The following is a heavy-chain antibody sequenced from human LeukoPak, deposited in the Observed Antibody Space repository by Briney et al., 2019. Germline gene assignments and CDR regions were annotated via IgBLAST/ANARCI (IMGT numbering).Heavy chain of an antibody. CDR1: GFTFSSYA. J-gene: IGHJ3*01. V-gene: IGHV3-23*01. Sequence: GGSLRLSCAASGFTFSSYAVSWARQAPGKGLEWVSAISGSGHSAFYTDSVKGRFTISRDSSKYTVYLQMNSLRAEDTAVYYCAKALRDSGDYNDAFDVWGQGTMVTVSS. D-gene: IGHD1-26*01. CDR3: AKALRDSGDYNDAFDV. CDR2: ISGSGHSA.